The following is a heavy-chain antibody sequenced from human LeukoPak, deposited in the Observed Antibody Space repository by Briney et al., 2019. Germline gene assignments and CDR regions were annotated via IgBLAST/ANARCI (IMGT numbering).Heavy chain of an antibody. CDR1: GYTFTSYD. D-gene: IGHD3-22*01. CDR3: ARVVFGVSSGQLGYYFDY. Sequence: GASVKVSCKASGYTFTSYDINWVRQATGQGLEWMGWMNPNSGNTGYAQKFQGRVTITRNTSISTAYMELSSLRSEDTAVYYCARVVFGVSSGQLGYYFDYWGQGTLVTVSS. V-gene: IGHV1-8*03. J-gene: IGHJ4*02. CDR2: MNPNSGNT.